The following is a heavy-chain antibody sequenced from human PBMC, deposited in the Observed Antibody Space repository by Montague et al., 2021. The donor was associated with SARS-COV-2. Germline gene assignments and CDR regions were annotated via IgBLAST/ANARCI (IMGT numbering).Heavy chain of an antibody. CDR2: INWNGGST. CDR1: GFTSSSYG. J-gene: IGHJ6*02. D-gene: IGHD5-12*01. Sequence: SLRLSCAASGFTSSSYGMHWVRQAPGKGLEWVSGINWNGGSTGYADSVKGRFTISRDNAKNSLYLQMNSLRAEDTALYYCARVMSGYSGYDLRLIYYYHGMDVWGQGTTVTVSS. CDR3: ARVMSGYSGYDLRLIYYYHGMDV. V-gene: IGHV3-20*04.